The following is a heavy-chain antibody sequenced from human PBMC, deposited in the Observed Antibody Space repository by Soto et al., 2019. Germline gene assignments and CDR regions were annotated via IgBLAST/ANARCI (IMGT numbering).Heavy chain of an antibody. J-gene: IGHJ5*02. V-gene: IGHV4-30-4*01. CDR1: GGSISSGDYY. CDR3: ARAGGKLRYFDWFSP. D-gene: IGHD3-9*01. CDR2: IYYSGST. Sequence: QVQLQESGPGLVKPSQTLSLTCTVSGGSISSGDYYWSWIRQPPGKGLEWIGYIYYSGSTYYNPSLKSRVTISVDTSKNQSSLKLSSVTAADTAVYYCARAGGKLRYFDWFSPWGQGTLVTVSS.